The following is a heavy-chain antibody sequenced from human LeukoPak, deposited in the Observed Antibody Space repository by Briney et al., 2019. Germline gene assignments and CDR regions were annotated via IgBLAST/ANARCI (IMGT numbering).Heavy chain of an antibody. D-gene: IGHD6-19*01. Sequence: SETLSLTCAVYGGSFSGYYWSWIRQPPGKGLEWIEEINHSGSTNYNPSLKSRVTISVDTSKNQFSLKLSSVTAADTAVYYCARLGIALAGTSQGNIPFDYWGQGTLVTVSS. CDR3: ARLGIALAGTSQGNIPFDY. V-gene: IGHV4-34*01. CDR2: INHSGST. J-gene: IGHJ4*02. CDR1: GGSFSGYY.